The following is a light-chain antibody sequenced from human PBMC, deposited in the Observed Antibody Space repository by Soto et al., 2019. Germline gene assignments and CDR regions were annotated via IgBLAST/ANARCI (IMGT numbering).Light chain of an antibody. J-gene: IGKJ1*01. V-gene: IGKV1-8*01. CDR2: AAS. CDR1: QGISSY. Sequence: AIRMTQSPSSLSASTGDRVTITCRASQGISSYLAWYQQKPGKAPKLLIYAASTLQSGVPSRFSGSGSGTDFTLTISCLQSEDFATDYCQQYYSYPWTFGQGTKLEIK. CDR3: QQYYSYPWT.